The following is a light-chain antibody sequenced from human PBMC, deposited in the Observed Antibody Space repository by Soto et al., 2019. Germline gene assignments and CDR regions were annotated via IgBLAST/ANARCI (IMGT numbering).Light chain of an antibody. CDR2: GAS. Sequence: EIVMTQSPATLSVSPGERATLSCRASQSISNNLAWYQQKPGQAPRLRIFGASVRATGVPDRFSGSGSGTEFTLSISNLQSEYSAVYYCQQYESWPPLFTFGQGTKVDI. CDR3: QQYESWPPLFT. J-gene: IGKJ2*01. V-gene: IGKV3-15*01. CDR1: QSISNN.